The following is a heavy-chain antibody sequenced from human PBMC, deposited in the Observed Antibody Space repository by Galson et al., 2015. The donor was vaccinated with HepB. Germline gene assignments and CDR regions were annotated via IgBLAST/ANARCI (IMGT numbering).Heavy chain of an antibody. Sequence: SLRLSCAASGFRFNVYDMNWVRQAPGKGLEWVSGMTNSGGRTYYAESVKGRFTISRDNSKNTVSLQMSSLRAEDTAIYYCAKGAYMSSYSLYGMDAWGQGTTVIVSS. CDR3: AKGAYMSSYSLYGMDA. CDR2: MTNSGGRT. J-gene: IGHJ6*02. CDR1: GFRFNVYD. V-gene: IGHV3-23*01. D-gene: IGHD6-6*01.